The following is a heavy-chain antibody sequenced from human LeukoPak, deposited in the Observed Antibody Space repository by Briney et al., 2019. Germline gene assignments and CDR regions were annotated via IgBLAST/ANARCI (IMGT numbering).Heavy chain of an antibody. CDR3: AVLHYYAMDV. J-gene: IGHJ6*02. D-gene: IGHD2-8*01. Sequence: SLRLSCAASGFTFDDYAMQWVRQAPGKGLEWVSGISWNSGSIGYADSVKGRFTISRDNAKNSLYLQMNSLRGEDAALYYCAVLHYYAMDVWGQGTTVTVSS. CDR1: GFTFDDYA. CDR2: ISWNSGSI. V-gene: IGHV3-9*01.